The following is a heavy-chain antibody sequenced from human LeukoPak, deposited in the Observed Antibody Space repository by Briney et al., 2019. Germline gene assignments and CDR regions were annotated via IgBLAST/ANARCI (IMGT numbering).Heavy chain of an antibody. CDR1: GGSFSGYY. CDR2: INHSGST. D-gene: IGHD3-10*01. J-gene: IGHJ6*03. Sequence: SETLSLTCAVYGGSFSGYYWSWIRQPPEKGLEWIGEINHSGSTNYNPSLKSRVTISVDTSKNQFSLKLSSVAAADTAVYYCARGMYGSGSYYNVGYYYYMDVWGKGTTVTVSS. CDR3: ARGMYGSGSYYNVGYYYYMDV. V-gene: IGHV4-34*01.